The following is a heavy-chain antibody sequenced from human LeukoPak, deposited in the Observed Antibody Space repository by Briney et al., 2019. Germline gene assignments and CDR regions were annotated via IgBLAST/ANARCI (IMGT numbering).Heavy chain of an antibody. J-gene: IGHJ4*02. V-gene: IGHV4-39*01. D-gene: IGHD4-17*01. CDR2: IYYTGDT. Sequence: SETLSLTCTVSGGSISSSNYYWGWIRQPPGKGLEWIGTIYYTGDTYYNPSLKSRVTISGDTPKNQFSLKLNSLTAADTAVYYCVRLDYGDYGNFDNWGQGTLVTVSS. CDR3: VRLDYGDYGNFDN. CDR1: GGSISSSNYY.